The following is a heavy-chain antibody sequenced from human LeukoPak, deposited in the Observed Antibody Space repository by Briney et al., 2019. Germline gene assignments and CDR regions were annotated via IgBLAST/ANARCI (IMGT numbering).Heavy chain of an antibody. CDR2: ISSRSSYI. V-gene: IGHV3-21*01. D-gene: IGHD6-19*01. J-gene: IGHJ4*02. CDR1: GFTFSSYT. Sequence: GGSLRLSCAASGFTFSSYTMNWVRQAPGKGLEWVSSISSRSSYIYYADSVKGRFTISRDNAKNSLYLQMNSLRAEDTAVYYCARDDNTVVVAGRDFDYWGQGTLVTVSS. CDR3: ARDDNTVVVAGRDFDY.